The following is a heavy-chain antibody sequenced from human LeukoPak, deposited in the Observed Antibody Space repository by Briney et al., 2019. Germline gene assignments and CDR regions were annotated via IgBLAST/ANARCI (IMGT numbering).Heavy chain of an antibody. Sequence: GGSLRLSCAASGFNFWSYGMHWVRQAPGKGLEWVAVIWNDGTNRYYGDSVKGRFTISRDDSKNTVYLQMNGLRAGDTAVYYCAKDAQRGFDYSNSLEYWGQGTLVTVSS. CDR2: IWNDGTNR. CDR1: GFNFWSYG. D-gene: IGHD4-11*01. CDR3: AKDAQRGFDYSNSLEY. V-gene: IGHV3-33*06. J-gene: IGHJ4*02.